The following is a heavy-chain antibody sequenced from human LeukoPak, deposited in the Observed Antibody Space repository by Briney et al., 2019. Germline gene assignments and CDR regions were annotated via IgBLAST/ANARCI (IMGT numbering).Heavy chain of an antibody. CDR3: AGVLRYFDWLFPAHAFDI. V-gene: IGHV3-21*01. D-gene: IGHD3-9*01. J-gene: IGHJ3*02. CDR2: ISSSSSYI. CDR1: GFTFSSYS. Sequence: GGSLRLSCAASGFTFSSYSMNWVRQAPEKGLEWVSSISSSSSYIYYADSVKGRFTISRDNAKNSLYLQMNSLRAEDTAVYYCAGVLRYFDWLFPAHAFDIWGQGTMVTVSS.